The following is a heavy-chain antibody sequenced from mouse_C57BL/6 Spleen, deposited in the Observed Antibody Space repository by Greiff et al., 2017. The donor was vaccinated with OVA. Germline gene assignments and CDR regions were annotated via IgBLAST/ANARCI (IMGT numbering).Heavy chain of an antibody. CDR2: IYPRSGNT. CDR3: ARSDYDDPRAMDY. V-gene: IGHV1-81*01. D-gene: IGHD2-4*01. CDR1: GYTFTSYG. J-gene: IGHJ4*01. Sequence: VKLQESGAELARPGASVKLSCKASGYTFTSYGISWVKQRTGQGLEWIGEIYPRSGNTYYNEKFKGKATLTADKSSSTAYMELRSLTSEDSAVYFCARSDYDDPRAMDYWGQGTSVTVSS.